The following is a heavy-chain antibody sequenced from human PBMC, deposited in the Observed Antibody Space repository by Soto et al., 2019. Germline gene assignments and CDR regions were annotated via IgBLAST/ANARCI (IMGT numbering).Heavy chain of an antibody. Sequence: SWTLSLTCAVYGGSFSGYYWSWIRQPPGKGLEWIGEINHSGSTNYNPSLKSRVTISVDTSKNQFSLKLSSVTAGDTAVYYCARKCRGRRTTCYVVASDAWGQG. V-gene: IGHV4-34*01. CDR1: GGSFSGYY. D-gene: IGHD2-2*01. CDR2: INHSGST. J-gene: IGHJ5*02. CDR3: ARKCRGRRTTCYVVASDA.